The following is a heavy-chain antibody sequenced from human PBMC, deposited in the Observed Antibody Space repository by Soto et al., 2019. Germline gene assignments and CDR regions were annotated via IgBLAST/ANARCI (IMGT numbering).Heavy chain of an antibody. V-gene: IGHV1-69*08. CDR2: IIPILGIA. CDR3: ARDGGDYGMDV. Sequence: QVQLVQSGAEVKKPGSSVKVSCKASGGTFSSYTISWVRQAPGQGLEWMGRIIPILGIANYAQKFQGRVTITADKTTSTAYMELSSLSSEDTAVYYCARDGGDYGMDVWGQGTTVTVSS. D-gene: IGHD3-10*01. J-gene: IGHJ6*02. CDR1: GGTFSSYT.